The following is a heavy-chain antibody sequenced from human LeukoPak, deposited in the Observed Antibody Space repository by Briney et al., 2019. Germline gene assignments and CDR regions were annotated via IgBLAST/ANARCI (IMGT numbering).Heavy chain of an antibody. CDR2: ISSSSSYI. CDR1: GFTFSSYS. V-gene: IGHV3-21*01. CDR3: ARRKRYYDILTGYYSWFDP. D-gene: IGHD3-9*01. J-gene: IGHJ5*02. Sequence: PGGSLRLSCAASGFTFSSYSMNWVRQAPGKGLEWVSSISSSSSYIYYADSVKGRFTISRDNGKNSLDLQMNSLRAEDTAVYYCARRKRYYDILTGYYSWFDPWGQGTLVTVSS.